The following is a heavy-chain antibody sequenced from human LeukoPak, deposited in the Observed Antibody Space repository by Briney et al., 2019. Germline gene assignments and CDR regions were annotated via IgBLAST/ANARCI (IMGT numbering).Heavy chain of an antibody. V-gene: IGHV3-53*01. CDR1: GFTVSNNY. CDR3: AKSHNSGSYSYLDY. D-gene: IGHD3-10*01. CDR2: IYGGGST. J-gene: IGHJ4*02. Sequence: GSLRLSCAASGFTVSNNYMSWVRQAPGKGLEWVSAIYGGGSTYYADSVKGRFTISRDNSKNTLYLQINSLRAEDTAVYYCAKSHNSGSYSYLDYWGQGALVTVSS.